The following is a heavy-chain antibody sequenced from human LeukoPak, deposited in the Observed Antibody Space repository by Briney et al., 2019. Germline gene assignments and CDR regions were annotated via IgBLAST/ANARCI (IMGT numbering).Heavy chain of an antibody. CDR1: GFTFRDYW. V-gene: IGHV3-7*01. Sequence: PGGSLRLTCTASGFTFRDYWMIWVRQAPGKGLEWVANIDYDGREKNYLDSVKGRFTISRDNAKNSVYLQMNSLRAEDTAVYYCARDYSGYDLQLWYDYWGQGTLVTVSS. CDR2: IDYDGREK. CDR3: ARDYSGYDLQLWYDY. J-gene: IGHJ4*02. D-gene: IGHD5-12*01.